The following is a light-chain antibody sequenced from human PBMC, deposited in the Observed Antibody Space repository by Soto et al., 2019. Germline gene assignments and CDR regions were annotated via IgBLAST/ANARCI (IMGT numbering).Light chain of an antibody. V-gene: IGKV1-5*01. J-gene: IGKJ1*01. Sequence: DIHLTHSPSTLSASVGDRVTITCRASESVKSWLAWYQQKPGKAPKLLIYDASSLESGVPSRFSGSGSGTEFSLTISSLQPDDFASYYCQQSKSYPWTFGQGTKVDLK. CDR2: DAS. CDR1: ESVKSW. CDR3: QQSKSYPWT.